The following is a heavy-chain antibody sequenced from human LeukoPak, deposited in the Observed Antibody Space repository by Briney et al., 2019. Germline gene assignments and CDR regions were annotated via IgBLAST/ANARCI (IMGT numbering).Heavy chain of an antibody. D-gene: IGHD1-26*01. V-gene: IGHV4-38-2*01. CDR2: IYHSGST. CDR3: ARHSLNGSKNQSGSYYRAGRADY. CDR1: GYSISSGYY. Sequence: SETLSLTCAVSGYSISSGYYWGWIRQPPGKGLEWIGSIYHSGSTYYNPSLKSRVTISVDTSKNQFSLKLSSVTAADTAVYYCARHSLNGSKNQSGSYYRAGRADYWGQGTLVTVSS. J-gene: IGHJ4*02.